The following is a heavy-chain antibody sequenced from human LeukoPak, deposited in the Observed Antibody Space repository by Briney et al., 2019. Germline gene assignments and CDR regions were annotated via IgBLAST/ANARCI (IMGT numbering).Heavy chain of an antibody. Sequence: SQTLSLTCTVSGGSVSSGGYYWSWIRQHPGKGLEWLGYIYYSGSPYYNLSLKSRGTMSLDTSKNQFSLKLSSVTAADTAVYYCRVTGSRVYDSSGYYYDYFDYWGQGTLVTVSP. J-gene: IGHJ4*02. CDR2: IYYSGSP. V-gene: IGHV4-31*03. CDR1: GGSVSSGGYY. D-gene: IGHD3-22*01. CDR3: RVTGSRVYDSSGYYYDYFDY.